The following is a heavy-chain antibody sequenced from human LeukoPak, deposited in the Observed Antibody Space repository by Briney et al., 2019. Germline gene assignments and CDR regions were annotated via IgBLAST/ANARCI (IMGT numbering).Heavy chain of an antibody. D-gene: IGHD3-22*01. V-gene: IGHV5-51*01. CDR2: IYPRDSDT. Sequence: GESLKISCKGSGYSFPNYWIAWVRQMPGKGLEWMGIIYPRDSDTRYSPSFEGQVTISVDKSISTAFLQWSSLKASDSAMYYCARVIGGYYDSSGDHWYFDLWGRGTLVTVSS. CDR3: ARVIGGYYDSSGDHWYFDL. J-gene: IGHJ2*01. CDR1: GYSFPNYW.